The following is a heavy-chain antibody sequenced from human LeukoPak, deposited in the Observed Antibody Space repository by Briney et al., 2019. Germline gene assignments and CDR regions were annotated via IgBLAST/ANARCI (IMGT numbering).Heavy chain of an antibody. CDR3: ARDGSKWLLLRGYYYYYMDV. D-gene: IGHD3-22*01. CDR2: ISSSSSYI. Sequence: GGSLRLSCAASGFTFGSYSMNWVRQAPGKGLEWVSSISSSSSYIYYADSVKGRFTISRDNAKNSLYLQMNSLRAEDTAVYDCARDGSKWLLLRGYYYYYMDVWGKGTTVTVSS. V-gene: IGHV3-21*01. J-gene: IGHJ6*03. CDR1: GFTFGSYS.